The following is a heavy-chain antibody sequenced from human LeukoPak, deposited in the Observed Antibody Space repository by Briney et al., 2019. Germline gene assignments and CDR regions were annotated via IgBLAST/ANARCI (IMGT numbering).Heavy chain of an antibody. J-gene: IGHJ6*02. V-gene: IGHV5-51*01. Sequence: GESLKISCKGSGYSFKNYWIAWVRQMPGKGLEWIGIIYPGDSKTIYNPSFQGQVTISADKSISTAYLQWSSLKASDTAKYYCARQGFVASYGVDVWGQGTTVTVSS. CDR1: GYSFKNYW. CDR3: ARQGFVASYGVDV. CDR2: IYPGDSKT.